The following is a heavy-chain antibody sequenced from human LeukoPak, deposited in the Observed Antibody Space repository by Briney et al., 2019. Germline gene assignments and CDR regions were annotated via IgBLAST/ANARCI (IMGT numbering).Heavy chain of an antibody. J-gene: IGHJ2*01. Sequence: PSETLSLTCTVSGGSISSYYWSWIRQSAGKGLEWIGRIYTSGSTNYNPSLKSRVTMSVDTSKNQFSLKLSSVTAADTAVYYCARDLTTVTTLPAFDLWGRGTLVTVSS. CDR1: GGSISSYY. CDR2: IYTSGST. V-gene: IGHV4-4*07. D-gene: IGHD4-4*01. CDR3: ARDLTTVTTLPAFDL.